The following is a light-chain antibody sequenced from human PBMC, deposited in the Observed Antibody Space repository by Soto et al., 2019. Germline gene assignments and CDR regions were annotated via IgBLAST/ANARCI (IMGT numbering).Light chain of an antibody. CDR2: EVS. CDR3: SSYTSSSTLYV. J-gene: IGLJ1*01. CDR1: SSDVGGYNS. Sequence: SVLTQPASVSGSPGQSITISCTGTSSDVGGYNSVSWYQQHPGKAPKLVIYEVSNRPSGVSNRLSGSKSGNTASLTISGLQAEDEADYYCSSYTSSSTLYVFGTGTKVTVL. V-gene: IGLV2-14*01.